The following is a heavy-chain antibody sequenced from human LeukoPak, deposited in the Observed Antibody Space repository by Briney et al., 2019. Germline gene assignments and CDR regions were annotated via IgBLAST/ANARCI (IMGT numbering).Heavy chain of an antibody. Sequence: SETLSLTCTVSGGSISSYYWGWIRQPPGKGLEWIGSIYYSGSTYYNPSLKSRVTISVDTSKNQFSLKLSSVTAADTAVYYCTTDPDYYYYGMDVWGQGTTVTVSS. J-gene: IGHJ6*02. D-gene: IGHD4-17*01. CDR3: TTDPDYYYYGMDV. CDR2: IYYSGST. CDR1: GGSISSYY. V-gene: IGHV4-39*01.